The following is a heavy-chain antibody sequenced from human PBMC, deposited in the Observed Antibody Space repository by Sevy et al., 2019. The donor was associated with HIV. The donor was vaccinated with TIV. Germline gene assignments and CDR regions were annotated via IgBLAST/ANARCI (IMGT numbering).Heavy chain of an antibody. CDR2: IYYSGST. J-gene: IGHJ4*02. D-gene: IGHD1-26*01. CDR1: GGSLNSGGYY. Sequence: SETLSLTCNVSGGSLNSGGYYWSWIRQHPGKGLEWIGYIYYSGSTYYNPSLKSRVIISVDTSKNHFSLKLSSVTAADTAVYFCPRGSGSYPGQFDYRGQGTLVTVSS. CDR3: PRGSGSYPGQFDY. V-gene: IGHV4-31*03.